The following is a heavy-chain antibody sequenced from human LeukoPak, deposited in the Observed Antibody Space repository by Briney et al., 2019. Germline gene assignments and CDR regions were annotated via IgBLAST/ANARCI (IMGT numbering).Heavy chain of an antibody. V-gene: IGHV3-48*03. CDR3: ARDPQGMDV. CDR1: GFTFSSYE. J-gene: IGHJ6*04. Sequence: GGSLRLSCAASGFTFSSYEMNWVRQAPGKGLEWVSYISSSGSTIYYADSVKGRFTISRDNAKNSLYLQMNSLRAENTAVYYCARDPQGMDVWGKGTTVTVSS. CDR2: ISSSGSTI.